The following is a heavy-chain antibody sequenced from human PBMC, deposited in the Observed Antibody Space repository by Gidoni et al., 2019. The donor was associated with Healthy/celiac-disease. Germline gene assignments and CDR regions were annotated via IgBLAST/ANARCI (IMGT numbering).Heavy chain of an antibody. CDR3: ARHASYYDSSGPDAFDI. CDR1: GGSISSSSYY. Sequence: QLQLQESGPGLVKPSETLSLTCTVSGGSISSSSYYWGWIRQPPGKGLEWIGSIYYSGSTYYTPSLKSRVTISVDTSKNQFSLKLSSVTAADTAVYYCARHASYYDSSGPDAFDIWGQGTMVTVSS. V-gene: IGHV4-39*01. CDR2: IYYSGST. J-gene: IGHJ3*02. D-gene: IGHD3-22*01.